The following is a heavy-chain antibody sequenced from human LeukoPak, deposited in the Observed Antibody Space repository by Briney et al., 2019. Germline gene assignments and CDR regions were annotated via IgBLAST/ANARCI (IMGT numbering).Heavy chain of an antibody. CDR3: ERDRGIAATKTVGWFDP. D-gene: IGHD6-13*01. CDR2: IKGDGSEK. V-gene: IGHV3-7*01. CDR1: GFALSNFW. Sequence: GGSLRLSCTASGFALSNFWMTWVRQAPGKGLEWVASIKGDGSEKHYVDSVRGRFAISRDNAKNSLFLQMNSLRVEDTAVYYCERDRGIAATKTVGWFDPWGQGTLVTVSS. J-gene: IGHJ5*02.